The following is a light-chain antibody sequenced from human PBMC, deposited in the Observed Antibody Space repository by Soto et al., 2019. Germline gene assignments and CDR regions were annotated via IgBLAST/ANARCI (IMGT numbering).Light chain of an antibody. Sequence: SALTQPASVSGSPGQSITISCTGTSSDVGGYNYVSWYQQHPGKAPKLMIYDVSNRPSGVSNRFSGSKSGNTASLTISGLQAEDEADYYCSSYTRSRTRVFGTGTKHTVL. CDR1: SSDVGGYNY. V-gene: IGLV2-14*01. J-gene: IGLJ1*01. CDR3: SSYTRSRTRV. CDR2: DVS.